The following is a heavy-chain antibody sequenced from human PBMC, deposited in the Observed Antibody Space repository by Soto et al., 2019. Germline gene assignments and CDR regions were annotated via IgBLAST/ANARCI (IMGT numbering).Heavy chain of an antibody. CDR3: ARDFRVYVVRYFDRPEGDAFDI. CDR1: GFTFSSYS. CDR2: ISSSSYI. J-gene: IGHJ3*02. V-gene: IGHV3-21*01. Sequence: PGGSLRLSCAASGFTFSSYSMNWVRQAPGKGLEWVSSISSSSYIYYADSVKGRFTISRDNAKNSLYLQMNSLRAEDTAVYYCARDFRVYVVRYFDRPEGDAFDIWGQGTMVTVSS. D-gene: IGHD3-9*01.